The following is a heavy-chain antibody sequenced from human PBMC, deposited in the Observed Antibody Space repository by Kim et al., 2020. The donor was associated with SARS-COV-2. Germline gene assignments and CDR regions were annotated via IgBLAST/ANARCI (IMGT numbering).Heavy chain of an antibody. D-gene: IGHD6-25*01. CDR2: ITSGGST. CDR3: AKRSVAGAPAASDY. Sequence: GGSLGLSCAASGFTFSSYSMSWVCQAPGKGLEWVSSITSGGSTFYADSVKGRFTISRDNFKNTLYLQMNSLRAEDTAIYYCAKRSVAGAPAASDYWGQGTLVTVSS. V-gene: IGHV3-23*01. CDR1: GFTFSSYS. J-gene: IGHJ4*02.